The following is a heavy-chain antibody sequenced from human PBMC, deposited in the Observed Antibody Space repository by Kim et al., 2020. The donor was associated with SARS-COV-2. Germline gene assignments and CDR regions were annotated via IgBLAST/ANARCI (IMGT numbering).Heavy chain of an antibody. J-gene: IGHJ4*02. V-gene: IGHV5-10-1*01. Sequence: PSFQGHVTSSADKSISTAYLQWSSLKASDTAMYYCARHSGRYGGWPEFDYWGQGTLVTVSS. D-gene: IGHD3-16*01. CDR3: ARHSGRYGGWPEFDY.